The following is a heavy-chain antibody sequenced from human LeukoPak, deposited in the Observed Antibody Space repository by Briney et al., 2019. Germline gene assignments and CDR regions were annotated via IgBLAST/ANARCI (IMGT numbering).Heavy chain of an antibody. V-gene: IGHV3-30-3*01. J-gene: IGHJ4*02. CDR3: ARAGISFFDY. D-gene: IGHD1-1*01. CDR1: RFTFSSYA. Sequence: GGSLRLSCAASRFTFSSYAMHWVRQAPGKGLEWVAVISYDGSNKYYADSVKGRFTISRDNSKNTLYLQMNSLRAEDTAVYYCARAGISFFDYWGQGTLVTVSS. CDR2: ISYDGSNK.